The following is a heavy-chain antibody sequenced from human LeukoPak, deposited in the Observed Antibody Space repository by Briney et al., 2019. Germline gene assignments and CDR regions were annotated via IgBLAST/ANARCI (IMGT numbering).Heavy chain of an antibody. Sequence: SETLSLTCTVSGDSISINYNWGWIRQPPGKGLEWIRSIFYSGATYYSPSLKSRVTISVDTSKNQFSLKLSSMTAADTAVYYCVRHRQWLLFPDYWGQGTLVTVSS. J-gene: IGHJ4*02. V-gene: IGHV4-39*01. CDR3: VRHRQWLLFPDY. D-gene: IGHD6-19*01. CDR2: IFYSGAT. CDR1: GDSISINYN.